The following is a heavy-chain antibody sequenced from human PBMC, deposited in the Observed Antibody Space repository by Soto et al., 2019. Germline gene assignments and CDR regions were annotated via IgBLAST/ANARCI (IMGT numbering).Heavy chain of an antibody. CDR3: ARTATFGYLNWFDP. V-gene: IGHV1-8*01. CDR1: GYSFTNND. Sequence: ASVKVSCKASGYSFTNNDVSWVRQATGQGLEWMGWMNPGSGDTGYAQKFQGRVTMTRDISIATAYMELSSLRSDDTAIYHCARTATFGYLNWFDPWGQGTLVTVSS. D-gene: IGHD3-16*01. J-gene: IGHJ5*02. CDR2: MNPGSGDT.